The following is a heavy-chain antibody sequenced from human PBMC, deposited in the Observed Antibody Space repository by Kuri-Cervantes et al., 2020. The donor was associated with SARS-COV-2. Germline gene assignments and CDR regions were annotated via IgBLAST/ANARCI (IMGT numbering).Heavy chain of an antibody. V-gene: IGHV1-69*10. CDR3: ARWMGQFDP. J-gene: IGHJ5*02. CDR2: IIPILGIA. CDR1: GGTFSSYA. Sequence: SVKVSCKASGGTFSSYAISWVRQAPGQGLEWMGGIIPILGIANYAQKFQGRVTITRDTSASTAYMELSSLRSEDTAVYYCARWMGQFDPWGQGALVTVSS. D-gene: IGHD2-2*03.